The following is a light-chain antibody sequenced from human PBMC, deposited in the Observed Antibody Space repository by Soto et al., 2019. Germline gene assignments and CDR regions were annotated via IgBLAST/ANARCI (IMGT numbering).Light chain of an antibody. V-gene: IGKV3-20*01. J-gene: IGKJ2*01. Sequence: EIVLTQSPGTLSLSPGERVTLSCRASQSVSSSYLAWYQRKPGQAPRLLIYGASSRATGIPDRFSGSGSGTDFSLTISRLEPEDFAVYYCQQYGSSPQTFGQGTKLEIK. CDR2: GAS. CDR3: QQYGSSPQT. CDR1: QSVSSSY.